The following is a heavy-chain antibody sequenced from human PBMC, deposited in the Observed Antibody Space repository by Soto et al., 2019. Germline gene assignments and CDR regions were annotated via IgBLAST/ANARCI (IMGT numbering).Heavy chain of an antibody. CDR2: ISGSGGST. Sequence: EVQLLESGGGLVQPGGSLRLSCAASGFTFSSYAMSWVRQAPGKGLEWVSAISGSGGSTYYADSVKGRFTISRDNSKNTLYLQMNSLGAEDTAVYYCAKQKGRKVGSGSYLPLNWFDPWGQGTLVTVSS. CDR3: AKQKGRKVGSGSYLPLNWFDP. D-gene: IGHD1-26*01. CDR1: GFTFSSYA. J-gene: IGHJ5*02. V-gene: IGHV3-23*01.